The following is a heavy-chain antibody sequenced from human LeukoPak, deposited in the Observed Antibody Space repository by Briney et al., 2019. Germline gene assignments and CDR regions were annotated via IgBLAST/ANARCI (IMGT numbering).Heavy chain of an antibody. CDR3: ARALRIETFGVRRYYYHAMNV. J-gene: IGHJ6*02. CDR2: INPSSLGT. CDR1: GYTFTNYY. D-gene: IGHD3-3*01. Sequence: ASVKVSCKASGYTFTNYYMHWVRQAPGQGLEWMGVINPSSLGTTYAQRFQGRVTMTTDTSTSTVYMDLSSPRSEDTAVYHCARALRIETFGVRRYYYHAMNVWGQGTTVTVSS. V-gene: IGHV1-46*01.